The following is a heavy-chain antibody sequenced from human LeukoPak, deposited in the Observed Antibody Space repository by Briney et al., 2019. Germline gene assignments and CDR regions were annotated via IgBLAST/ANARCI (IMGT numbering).Heavy chain of an antibody. V-gene: IGHV3-7*01. Sequence: GGSLRLSCAVSGFTFSSYWMSWVRQAPGKGLEWVANIKQDGSEKYYVDSAKGRFTISRDNAKNSLYLQMNSLRAEDTAVYYCARDLKVVTIFGVVITPDYWGQGTLVTVSS. J-gene: IGHJ4*02. D-gene: IGHD3-3*01. CDR2: IKQDGSEK. CDR1: GFTFSSYW. CDR3: ARDLKVVTIFGVVITPDY.